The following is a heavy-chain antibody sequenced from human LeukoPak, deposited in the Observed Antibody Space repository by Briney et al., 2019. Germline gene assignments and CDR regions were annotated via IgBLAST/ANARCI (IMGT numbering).Heavy chain of an antibody. CDR1: GYTFTGYY. CDR3: ARDRRYCSSTSCYPNWFDP. V-gene: IGHV1-2*02. Sequence: ASVTVSCKASGYTFTGYYMHWVRQAPGQGLEWMGWINPNSGGTNYAQKFQGRVTMTRDTSISTAYMELSRLRSDDTAVYYCARDRRYCSSTSCYPNWFDPWGQGTLVTVSS. D-gene: IGHD2-2*01. CDR2: INPNSGGT. J-gene: IGHJ5*02.